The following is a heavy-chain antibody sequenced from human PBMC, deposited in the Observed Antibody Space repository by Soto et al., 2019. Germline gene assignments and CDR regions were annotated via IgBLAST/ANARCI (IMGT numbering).Heavy chain of an antibody. CDR1: GYTFTGYY. CDR2: INPNSGGT. Sequence: QVQLVQSGAEVKKPGASVKVSCKASGYTFTGYYMHWVRQAPGQGLEWMGWINPNSGGTNYAQKFQGWVTMTRDTSISTAYMELSRLRSDDTAVYYCARSPIMITFGGVPYYFDYWGQGTLVTVSS. V-gene: IGHV1-2*04. J-gene: IGHJ4*02. D-gene: IGHD3-16*01. CDR3: ARSPIMITFGGVPYYFDY.